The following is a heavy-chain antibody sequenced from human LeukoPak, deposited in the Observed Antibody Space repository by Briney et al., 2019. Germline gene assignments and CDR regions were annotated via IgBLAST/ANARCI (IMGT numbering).Heavy chain of an antibody. V-gene: IGHV1-2*06. CDR3: AKVSTYCSGGSCYSVLYYFDY. CDR2: INPNSGGT. CDR1: GYNFTGYY. Sequence: ASVKVSCKASGYNFTGYYMHWVRQAPGQGPEWMGRINPNSGGTNYAQKFQGRVTMTRDTSISTAYMELSRLRSDDTAVYYCAKVSTYCSGGSCYSVLYYFDYWGQGTLVTVSS. D-gene: IGHD2-15*01. J-gene: IGHJ4*02.